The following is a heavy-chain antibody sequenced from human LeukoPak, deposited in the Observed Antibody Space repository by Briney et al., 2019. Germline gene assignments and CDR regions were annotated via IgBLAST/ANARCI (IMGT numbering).Heavy chain of an antibody. V-gene: IGHV1-18*01. J-gene: IGHJ4*02. Sequence: ASVKVPCKASGYTFTNYGINWVRQAPGEGLEWMGWISPYNGNTNYVQKLQGRVTMTTDTSTSTAYMELKSLRSDDTAMYYCALNTRGGGSDSGNYWGQGTLVTVSS. CDR1: GYTFTNYG. D-gene: IGHD1-26*01. CDR2: ISPYNGNT. CDR3: ALNTRGGGSDSGNY.